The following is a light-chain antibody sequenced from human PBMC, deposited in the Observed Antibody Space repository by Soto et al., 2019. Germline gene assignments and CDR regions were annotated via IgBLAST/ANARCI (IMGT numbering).Light chain of an antibody. Sequence: DIQMTQSPSTLSASIGDRVAITCRASDNIGPWVAWYQQKPGKAPKLLIYKASTLDTGAPSRFAGSGSGTGFTLTITRLQPDDFATYYCQHYNSYSRTFGQGTKVEV. CDR1: DNIGPW. CDR3: QHYNSYSRT. V-gene: IGKV1-5*03. CDR2: KAS. J-gene: IGKJ1*01.